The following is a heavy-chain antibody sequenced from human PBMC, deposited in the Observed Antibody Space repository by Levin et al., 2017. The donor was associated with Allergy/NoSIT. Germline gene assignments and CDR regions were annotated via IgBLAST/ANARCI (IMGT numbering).Heavy chain of an antibody. Sequence: PSGGSLRLSCAASGFTVSSNYMSWVRQAPGKGLEWVSVIYSGGSTYYADSVKGRFTISRDNSKNTLYLQMNSLRAEDTAVYYCAREIQLWFFDYWGQGTLVTVSS. J-gene: IGHJ4*02. CDR2: IYSGGST. CDR1: GFTVSSNY. D-gene: IGHD5-18*01. CDR3: AREIQLWFFDY. V-gene: IGHV3-66*02.